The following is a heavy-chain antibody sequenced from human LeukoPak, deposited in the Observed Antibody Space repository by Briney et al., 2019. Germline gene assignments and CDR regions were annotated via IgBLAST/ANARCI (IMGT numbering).Heavy chain of an antibody. CDR2: ISVSGASK. Sequence: GGSLRLSCAASGFPFINSEMNWVRQPPGKGLEWVSYISVSGASKYYADSVRGRFTISRDNAKNSLYLQMNSLTVEDTAIYYCAKDPNINWGQGTLVTVSS. D-gene: IGHD1-14*01. J-gene: IGHJ4*02. CDR3: AKDPNIN. V-gene: IGHV3-48*03. CDR1: GFPFINSE.